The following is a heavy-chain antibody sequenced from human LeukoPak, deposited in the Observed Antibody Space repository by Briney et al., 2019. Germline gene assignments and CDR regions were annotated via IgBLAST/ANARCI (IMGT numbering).Heavy chain of an antibody. Sequence: SETLSLTCAVYGGSFSGYYWSWIRQPPGKGLEWIGEINHSGSTNYNPSLKSRVTISVDTSKNQFSLKLSSVTAADTAVYYCARNGYSYGKNWFDPWGQGTLVTVSS. V-gene: IGHV4-34*01. CDR2: INHSGST. CDR1: GGSFSGYY. D-gene: IGHD5-18*01. CDR3: ARNGYSYGKNWFDP. J-gene: IGHJ5*02.